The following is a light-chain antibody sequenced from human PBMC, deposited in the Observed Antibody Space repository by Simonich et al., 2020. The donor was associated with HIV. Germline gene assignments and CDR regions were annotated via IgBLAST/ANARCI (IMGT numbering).Light chain of an antibody. Sequence: QSALTQPASVSGSPGQSLTISCTGTSSDVGGYNFVPWYQQHPGKAPKLLIYEGSKRPSGFSNRFSGSKSGNTASLTISGLEAEDEADYYCCSYAGSSPSVVFGGGTKLTVL. CDR2: EGS. CDR3: CSYAGSSPSVV. V-gene: IGLV2-23*01. J-gene: IGLJ2*01. CDR1: SSDVGGYNF.